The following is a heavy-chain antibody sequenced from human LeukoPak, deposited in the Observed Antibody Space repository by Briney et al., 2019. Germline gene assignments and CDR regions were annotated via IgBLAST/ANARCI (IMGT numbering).Heavy chain of an antibody. CDR1: GGSINSGTYY. V-gene: IGHV4-61*02. CDR2: IYTRGST. D-gene: IGHD3-22*01. CDR3: TRGSIAYYYMDV. Sequence: PSETLSLTCTVSGGSINSGTYYWSWIRQPAGKGLEWIGRIYTRGSTNYNPSLKSRVTISVDTSKNQFSLKLSSVTAADTAVYYCTRGSIAYYYMDVWGKGTTVTISS. J-gene: IGHJ6*03.